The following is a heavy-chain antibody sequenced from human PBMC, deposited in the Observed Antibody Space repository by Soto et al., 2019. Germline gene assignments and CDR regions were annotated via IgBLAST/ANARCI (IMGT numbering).Heavy chain of an antibody. D-gene: IGHD4-17*01. V-gene: IGHV4-34*01. J-gene: IGHJ4*02. CDR1: GGSFSGYY. CDR2: INHSGST. CDR3: ARRPLTTVVEVIIDY. Sequence: QVQLQQWGAGLLKPSETLSLTCAVYGGSFSGYYWSWIRQPPGQGLEWIGEINHSGSTNYNPSLKSRVTISVDTSKNQFSLKLSYVTAADTAVYYCARRPLTTVVEVIIDYWGQGTLVTVSS.